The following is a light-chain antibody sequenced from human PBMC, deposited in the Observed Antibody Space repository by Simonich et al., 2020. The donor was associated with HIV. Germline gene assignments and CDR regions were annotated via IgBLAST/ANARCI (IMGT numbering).Light chain of an antibody. J-gene: IGKJ1*01. CDR3: QQYNNWPPT. CDR2: GAS. V-gene: IGKV3-15*01. CDR1: QRVSSS. Sequence: EIVMTQSPATLSVSPGERATLSCRASQRVSSSLAWYQQKPGQAPRLLIYGASSRATGIPARFSGSGSGTEFTLTISNMQSEDFTVYYCQQYNNWPPTFGQGTKVEIK.